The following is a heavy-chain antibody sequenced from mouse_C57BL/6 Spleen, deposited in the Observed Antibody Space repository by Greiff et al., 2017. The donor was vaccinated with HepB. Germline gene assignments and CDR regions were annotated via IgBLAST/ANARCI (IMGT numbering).Heavy chain of an antibody. V-gene: IGHV1-81*01. D-gene: IGHD1-1*01. CDR3: ASPTGGFAY. CDR2: IYPRSGNT. J-gene: IGHJ3*01. CDR1: GYTFTSYG. Sequence: QVQLKQSGAELARPGASVKLSCKASGYTFTSYGISWVKQRTGQGLEWIGEIYPRSGNTYYNEKFKGKATLTADKSSSTAYMELRSLTSEDSAVYFCASPTGGFAYWGQGTLVTVSA.